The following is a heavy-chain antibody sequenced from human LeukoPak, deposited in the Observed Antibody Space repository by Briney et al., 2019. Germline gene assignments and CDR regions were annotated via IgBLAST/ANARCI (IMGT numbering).Heavy chain of an antibody. J-gene: IGHJ6*02. CDR2: IRSKAYGGTT. V-gene: IGHV3-49*03. CDR1: GFTFGDYA. Sequence: GGSLRLSCTASGFTFGDYAMSWFRQAPGKGLEWVGFIRSKAYGGTTEHAASVKGRFTISRDDSKSIAYLQMNSLKTEDTAVYYCTSDVAHYYDSSGLYYYYGMDVWGQGTTVTVSS. CDR3: TSDVAHYYDSSGLYYYYGMDV. D-gene: IGHD3-22*01.